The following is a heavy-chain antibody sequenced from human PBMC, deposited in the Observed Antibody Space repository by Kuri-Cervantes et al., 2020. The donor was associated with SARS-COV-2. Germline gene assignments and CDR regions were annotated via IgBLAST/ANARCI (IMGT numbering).Heavy chain of an antibody. Sequence: GESLKISCAASGFTFSSYGMHWVRQAPGKGLEWVAVISYDGSNKYYADSVKGRFTISRDNSKNTLYLQMNSLRAEDTAVYYCAKDPIATYYDILTGYYMDVWGKGTTVTVSS. V-gene: IGHV3-30*12. CDR1: GFTFSSYG. CDR3: AKDPIATYYDILTGYYMDV. D-gene: IGHD3-9*01. J-gene: IGHJ6*03. CDR2: ISYDGSNK.